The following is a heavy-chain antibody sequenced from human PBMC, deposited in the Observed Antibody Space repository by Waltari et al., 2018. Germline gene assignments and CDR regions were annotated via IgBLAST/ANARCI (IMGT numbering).Heavy chain of an antibody. CDR3: VKDIGGSDS. J-gene: IGHJ4*02. CDR2: ISWDGDLT. V-gene: IGHV3-43*01. Sequence: EVHLVESGGAVVQPGGSLRLSCEASGFIFDDFTMHWVRQPPGKGLEGVSLISWDGDLTYYGDSVKGRFTISRDNSKDSLYLQMNSLRSEDTALYYCVKDIGGSDSWGQGTPVTVSS. CDR1: GFIFDDFT.